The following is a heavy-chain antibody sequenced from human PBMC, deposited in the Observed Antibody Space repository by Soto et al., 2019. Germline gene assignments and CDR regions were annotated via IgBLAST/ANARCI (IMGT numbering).Heavy chain of an antibody. D-gene: IGHD6-6*01. CDR3: AKFEYSSSSGLDV. CDR1: GFTFSDYY. Sequence: GSLRLSCAASGFTFSDYYMSWIRQAPGKGLEWVSYISSSGSTIYYADSVKGRFTISRDNAKNSLYLQMNSLRAEDTAVYFCAKFEYSSSSGLDVWGQGTTVTVSS. CDR2: ISSSGSTI. V-gene: IGHV3-11*01. J-gene: IGHJ6*02.